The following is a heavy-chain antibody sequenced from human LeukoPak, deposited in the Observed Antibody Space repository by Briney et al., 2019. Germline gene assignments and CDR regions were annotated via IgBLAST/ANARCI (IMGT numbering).Heavy chain of an antibody. V-gene: IGHV3-30-3*01. D-gene: IGHD6-13*01. CDR3: ARGADSSSPFDY. CDR2: ISYDGSNK. J-gene: IGHJ4*02. Sequence: GGSLRLSCAASGFTFSSYAMHWVRQAPGKGLEWVAVISYDGSNKYYADSVKGRFTISRDNSKNTLYLQMNSLRAEDTAVYYCARGADSSSPFDYWGQGTLVTVSS. CDR1: GFTFSSYA.